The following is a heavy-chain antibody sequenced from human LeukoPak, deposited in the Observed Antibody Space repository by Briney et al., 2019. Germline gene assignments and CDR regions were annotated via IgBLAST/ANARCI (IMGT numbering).Heavy chain of an antibody. D-gene: IGHD3-22*01. CDR3: SRSPQGLILDY. V-gene: IGHV5-10-1*01. CDR1: GYSFTSYW. Sequence: GESLKISCKGSGYSFTSYWISWVRQMPGKGLEWMGRIDPSGSYTNYSPSFQGHVTISADKSINTAYLQWTSLKASDTAMYYCSRSPQGLILDYWGQGTLVTVSS. J-gene: IGHJ4*02. CDR2: IDPSGSYT.